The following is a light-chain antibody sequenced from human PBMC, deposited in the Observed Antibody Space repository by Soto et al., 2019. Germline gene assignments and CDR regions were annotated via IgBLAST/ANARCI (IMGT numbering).Light chain of an antibody. CDR3: QESYTIPLT. Sequence: DIKMTQSPASLSASVGDRVTITCRASQSISNYLNWYQQKPGKAPRLLIYSASSLQSGVPSRFSGSGSGTDFTLAISSLQPEDFATYYCQESYTIPLTFGGGTKVDIK. J-gene: IGKJ4*01. CDR1: QSISNY. CDR2: SAS. V-gene: IGKV1-39*01.